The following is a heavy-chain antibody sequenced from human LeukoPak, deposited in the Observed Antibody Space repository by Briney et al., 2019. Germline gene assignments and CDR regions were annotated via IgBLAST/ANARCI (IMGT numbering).Heavy chain of an antibody. CDR2: ISSSSSTI. CDR3: ARVGIAAAGTNFDY. CDR1: GGYISSGGYY. Sequence: LSLTCTVSGGYISSGGYYWSWVRQPPGKGLEWVSYISSSSSTIYYADSVKGRFTISRDNAKNSLYLQMNSLRAEDTAVYYCARVGIAAAGTNFDYWGQGTLVTVSS. J-gene: IGHJ4*02. D-gene: IGHD6-13*01. V-gene: IGHV3-11*04.